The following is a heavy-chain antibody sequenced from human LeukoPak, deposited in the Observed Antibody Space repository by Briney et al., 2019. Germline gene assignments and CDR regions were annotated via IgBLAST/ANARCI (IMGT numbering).Heavy chain of an antibody. Sequence: ASVKVSCKASGYTFTSYGISWVRQAPGQRLEWMGWINAGNGNTKYSQKFQGRVTITRDTSASTAYMELSSLRSEDTAVYYCASVGSSSWSYYYYGMDVWGQGTTVTVSS. V-gene: IGHV1-3*01. CDR3: ASVGSSSWSYYYYGMDV. J-gene: IGHJ6*02. D-gene: IGHD6-13*01. CDR1: GYTFTSYG. CDR2: INAGNGNT.